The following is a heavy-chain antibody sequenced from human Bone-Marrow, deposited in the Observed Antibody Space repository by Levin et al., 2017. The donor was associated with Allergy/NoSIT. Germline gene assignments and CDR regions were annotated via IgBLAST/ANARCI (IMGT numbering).Heavy chain of an antibody. CDR2: IWNDGSNK. CDR3: ARDFNRYGDYDWDAFGI. CDR1: GFTFSSYG. Sequence: GGSLRLSCVASGFTFSSYGMHWVRQAPGKGLEWVAIIWNDGSNKFYVDSVKGRFTISRDNAKNTLYLQMNSLRAEDTAVYYCARDFNRYGDYDWDAFGIWGQGTMVTVSS. V-gene: IGHV3-33*01. J-gene: IGHJ3*02. D-gene: IGHD5-12*01.